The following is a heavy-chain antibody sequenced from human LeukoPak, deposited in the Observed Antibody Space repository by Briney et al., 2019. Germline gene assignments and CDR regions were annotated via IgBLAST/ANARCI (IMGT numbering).Heavy chain of an antibody. Sequence: GSLRLSFAASGFNFSSHAMSWVRQAPGKGPEWVSAISCSGGSTHYADSVKGRFTISRDNSKNTLYLQMNSLRAEDTAVYYCAKKVGYCSGGSCYTGYFDYWGQGTLVTVSS. CDR2: ISCSGGST. J-gene: IGHJ4*02. V-gene: IGHV3-23*01. D-gene: IGHD2-15*01. CDR3: AKKVGYCSGGSCYTGYFDY. CDR1: GFNFSSHA.